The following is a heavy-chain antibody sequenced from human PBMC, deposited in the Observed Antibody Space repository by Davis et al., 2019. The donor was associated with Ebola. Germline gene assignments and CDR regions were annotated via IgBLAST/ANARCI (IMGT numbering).Heavy chain of an antibody. CDR3: ARDTGSYPFDY. D-gene: IGHD1-26*01. J-gene: IGHJ4*02. Sequence: AASVKVSCKASGGTFSSYAISWVRQAPGQGLEWMGRIIPILGIANYAQKLQGRVTMTTDTSTSTAYMELRSLRSDDTAVYYCARDTGSYPFDYWGQGTLVTVSS. CDR2: IIPILGIA. CDR1: GGTFSSYA. V-gene: IGHV1-69*04.